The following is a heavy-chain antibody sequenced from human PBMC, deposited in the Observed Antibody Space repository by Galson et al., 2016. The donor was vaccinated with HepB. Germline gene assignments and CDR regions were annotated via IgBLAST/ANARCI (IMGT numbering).Heavy chain of an antibody. V-gene: IGHV3-11*01. D-gene: IGHD4-11*01. CDR2: ISDRGTNI. CDR3: MRDHPPDTVRFYYYGMDV. J-gene: IGHJ6*02. CDR1: GFTFSDYH. Sequence: SLRLSCAASGFTFSDYHMTWIRQPPGKGLELVSYISDRGTNIYYTESVKGRFTISRDNAKNSRYLQMNSLRAEDTAVYYCMRDHPPDTVRFYYYGMDVWGQGTSVTVSS.